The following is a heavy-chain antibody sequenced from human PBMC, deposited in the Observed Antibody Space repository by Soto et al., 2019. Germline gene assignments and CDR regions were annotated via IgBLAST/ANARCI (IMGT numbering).Heavy chain of an antibody. D-gene: IGHD1-1*01. CDR1: GGSISSSNW. CDR3: ARYRDDHFYGMDV. V-gene: IGHV4-4*02. CDR2: ISHTGST. Sequence: QVQLQESGPGLVKPSGTLSLTCAVSGGSISSSNWWSWFRQPPGKGLEWIGEISHTGSTNYSPSLQSRVSFSGDKAKCQFSLKASSVAAAGPAFYYGARYRDDHFYGMDVWGQGTTVTVSS. J-gene: IGHJ6*02.